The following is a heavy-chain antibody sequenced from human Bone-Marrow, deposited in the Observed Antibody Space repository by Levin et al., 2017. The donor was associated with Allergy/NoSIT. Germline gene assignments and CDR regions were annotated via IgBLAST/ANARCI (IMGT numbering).Heavy chain of an antibody. J-gene: IGHJ4*02. CDR3: AKTQIPDYYYGTERGVGQ. V-gene: IGHV3-30*18. Sequence: PGGSLRLSCAASGFTFSSYGMHWVRQAPGKGLEWVALISDDGTKKYHADSVKGRFTISRDNSNNTAYLQMNALKAEDTAVYYCAKTQIPDYYYGTERGVGQWGQGTLVTVSS. CDR1: GFTFSSYG. D-gene: IGHD3-10*01. CDR2: ISDDGTKK.